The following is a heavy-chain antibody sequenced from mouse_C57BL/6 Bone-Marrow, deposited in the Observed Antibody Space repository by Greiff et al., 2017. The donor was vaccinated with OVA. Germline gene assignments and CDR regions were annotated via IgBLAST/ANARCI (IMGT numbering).Heavy chain of an antibody. CDR1: GFTFSDYY. CDR3: ARGGVYDGYSFDY. Sequence: EVKLVESEGGLVQPGSSMKLSCTASGFTFSDYYMAWVRQVPEKGLEWVANINYDGSSTYYLDSLKSRFIISRDNAKNILYLQMSSLKSEDTATYYCARGGVYDGYSFDYWGQGTTLTVSS. D-gene: IGHD2-3*01. CDR2: INYDGSST. V-gene: IGHV5-16*01. J-gene: IGHJ2*01.